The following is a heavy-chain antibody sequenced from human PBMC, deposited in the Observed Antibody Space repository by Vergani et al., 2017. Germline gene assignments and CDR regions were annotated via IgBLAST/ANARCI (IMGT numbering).Heavy chain of an antibody. V-gene: IGHV3-21*04. Sequence: EVQMVESGGGLVKPGGSLRLSCVASGFTFSHYSMNWVRQAPGKGLEWVSSISGNNDDVYYADSVKGRFTISRDNSKNTLYLQMNSLRAEDTAVYYCAKDMIVDDRYFQHWGQGTLVTVSS. J-gene: IGHJ1*01. CDR3: AKDMIVDDRYFQH. CDR2: ISGNNDDV. D-gene: IGHD3-22*01. CDR1: GFTFSHYS.